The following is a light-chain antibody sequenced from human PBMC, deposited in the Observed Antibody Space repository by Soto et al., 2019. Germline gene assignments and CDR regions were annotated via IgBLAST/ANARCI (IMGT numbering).Light chain of an antibody. CDR3: QQSHNLPRT. Sequence: DIQMTQSPSSLSASSGDRVTITCRASQNIGKYLIWYQQKPGRPPKVLVYGASNLQSGVSSRFSGDGFGTEFSLTINSLRPEDFATYYCQQSHNLPRTFGQGTTLETK. CDR2: GAS. V-gene: IGKV1-39*01. J-gene: IGKJ2*01. CDR1: QNIGKY.